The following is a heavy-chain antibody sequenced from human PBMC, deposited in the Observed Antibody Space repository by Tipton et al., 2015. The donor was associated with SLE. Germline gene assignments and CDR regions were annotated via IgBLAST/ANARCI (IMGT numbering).Heavy chain of an antibody. J-gene: IGHJ5*02. CDR2: INHTGNS. CDR3: ARVSSSTWYGNRFDP. V-gene: IGHV4-34*01. D-gene: IGHD6-13*01. Sequence: TLSLTCAVYGESFSGYSWSWIRQPPGKGLVWIGEINHTGNSNYNPSLKSRVTISVDTSKNQFSLNLDSVTAADTAVYYCARVSSSTWYGNRFDPWGQGTLVTVSS. CDR1: GESFSGYS.